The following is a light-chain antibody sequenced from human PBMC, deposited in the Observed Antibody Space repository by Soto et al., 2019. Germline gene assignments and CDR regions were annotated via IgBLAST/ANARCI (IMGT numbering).Light chain of an antibody. CDR3: VSYRGRFTFV. CDR2: EVT. CDR1: TSDVGGYKY. Sequence: QSALTQPASVSGSPGQSITISCTGTTSDVGGYKYVSWYQQYPGKAPKVIIYEVTNRPSGVSNRFSGSKSGNTASLTISGLQAEDEADYYCVSYRGRFTFVFGTGTKVTVL. V-gene: IGLV2-14*01. J-gene: IGLJ1*01.